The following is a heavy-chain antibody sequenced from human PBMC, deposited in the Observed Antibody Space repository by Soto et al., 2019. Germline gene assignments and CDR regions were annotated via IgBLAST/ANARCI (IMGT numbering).Heavy chain of an antibody. D-gene: IGHD5-18*01. CDR3: ARELLYSYGSWFDP. J-gene: IGHJ5*02. CDR2: IYYSGST. CDR1: GGSISSYY. Sequence: QVQLQESGPGLVKPSETLSLTCTVSGGSISSYYWSWIRQPPGKGLEWIGYIYYSGSTNYNPSLKRRVTISVDTSKNQFSLKLSSVTAADTAVYYCARELLYSYGSWFDPWGQGTLVTVSS. V-gene: IGHV4-59*01.